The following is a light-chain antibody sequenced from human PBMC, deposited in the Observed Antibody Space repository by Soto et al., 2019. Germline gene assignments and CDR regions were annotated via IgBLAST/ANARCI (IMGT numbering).Light chain of an antibody. J-gene: IGKJ5*01. CDR3: QYAYCPPIT. CDR2: AAS. V-gene: IGKV1D-12*01. CDR1: HDIPSY. Sequence: EIQWTGSPASGSSSVGDRVTITGRASHDIPSYSSWYQHQAGTPTELLFHAASSLQSGLPSRCSGSSSATDFTLTINLQPHEYSATYCHQYAYCPPITFGQGTLLEI.